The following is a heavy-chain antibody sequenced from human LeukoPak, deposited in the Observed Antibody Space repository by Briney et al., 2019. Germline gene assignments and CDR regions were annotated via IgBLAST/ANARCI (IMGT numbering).Heavy chain of an antibody. CDR2: INGSGGST. D-gene: IGHD3-22*01. Sequence: PGGSLRLSCAASGFTFSSYAMSWVRQAPGKGLEWVSAINGSGGSTYYADSVKGRFTISRDNSKNTLYLQMNSLRAEDTAVYYCAKERVAYYGSAYYYVGYFDYWGQGTLVTVSS. CDR1: GFTFSSYA. CDR3: AKERVAYYGSAYYYVGYFDY. J-gene: IGHJ4*02. V-gene: IGHV3-23*01.